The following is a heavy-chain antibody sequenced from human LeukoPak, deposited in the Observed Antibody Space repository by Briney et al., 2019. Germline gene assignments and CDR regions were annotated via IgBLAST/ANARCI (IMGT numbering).Heavy chain of an antibody. CDR1: GGSISSYY. V-gene: IGHV4-59*12. Sequence: SETLSLTCTVSGGSISSYYWSWIRQPPGKGLEWIGYIYYSGSTNYNPSLKSRVTISVDTSKNQFSLKLSSVTAADTAVYYCARDRYSYGYNWFDPWGQGTLVTVSS. J-gene: IGHJ5*02. CDR2: IYYSGST. D-gene: IGHD5-18*01. CDR3: ARDRYSYGYNWFDP.